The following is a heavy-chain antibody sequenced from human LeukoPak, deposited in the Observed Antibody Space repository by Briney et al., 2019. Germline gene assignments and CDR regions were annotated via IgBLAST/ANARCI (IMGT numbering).Heavy chain of an antibody. D-gene: IGHD2-2*01. CDR2: ISGSGGST. CDR3: AKDHCSSTSCYETPPPHFDY. Sequence: PGGSLRLSCAASGFTFSSYAMSWVRQAPGKGLEWVSAISGSGGSTYYADSVEGRFTISRDNSKNTLYLQMNSLRAEDTAVYYCAKDHCSSTSCYETPPPHFDYWGQGTLVTVSS. V-gene: IGHV3-23*01. J-gene: IGHJ4*02. CDR1: GFTFSSYA.